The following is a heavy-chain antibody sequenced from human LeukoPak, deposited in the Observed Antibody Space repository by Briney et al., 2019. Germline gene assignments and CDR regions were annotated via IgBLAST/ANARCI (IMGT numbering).Heavy chain of an antibody. CDR1: GFTFSSYG. D-gene: IGHD6-13*01. V-gene: IGHV3-30*02. Sequence: PGGSLRLSCAASGFTFSSYGMHWVRQAPGKGLEWVAFIRYDGSNKYYADSVKGRSTISRDNSKNTLYLQMNSLRAEDTAVYYCAKTYSSSRRQYYFDYWGQGTLVTVSS. CDR2: IRYDGSNK. CDR3: AKTYSSSRRQYYFDY. J-gene: IGHJ4*02.